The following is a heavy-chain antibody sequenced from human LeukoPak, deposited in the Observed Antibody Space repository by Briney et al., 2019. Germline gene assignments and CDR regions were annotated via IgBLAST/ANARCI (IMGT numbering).Heavy chain of an antibody. Sequence: PGRSLRLSCVASGFTFTNHGMHWVRQAPGKGLEWVASIWDDGSDKYSADSVRGRLTISRDSAKNLLYLQMSSLRAEDTAVYYCAREEGCSGGSCYRVRYDYWGQGTLVTVSS. CDR2: IWDDGSDK. CDR3: AREEGCSGGSCYRVRYDY. V-gene: IGHV3-33*08. CDR1: GFTFTNHG. D-gene: IGHD2-15*01. J-gene: IGHJ4*02.